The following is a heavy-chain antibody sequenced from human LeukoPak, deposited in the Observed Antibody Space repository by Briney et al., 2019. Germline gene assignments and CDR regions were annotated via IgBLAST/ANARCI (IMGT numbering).Heavy chain of an antibody. CDR1: GFTFSSYS. CDR2: ISSSSSYI. J-gene: IGHJ3*02. V-gene: IGHV3-21*01. CDR3: ARLTVYSIAADDAFDI. Sequence: GGSLRLSCAASGFTFSSYSMNWVRHAPGEGLEWVSSISSSSSYIYYADSVKGRFTISRDNAKNSLYLQMNSLRAEDTAVYYCARLTVYSIAADDAFDIWGQGTMVTVSS. D-gene: IGHD6-13*01.